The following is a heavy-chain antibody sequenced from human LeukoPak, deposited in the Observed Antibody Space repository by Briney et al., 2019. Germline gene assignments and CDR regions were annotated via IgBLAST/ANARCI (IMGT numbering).Heavy chain of an antibody. V-gene: IGHV4-59*12. CDR3: ARARGYDWFDP. CDR1: GGSISSYY. CDR2: IYYSGST. Sequence: SETLSLTCTVSGGSISSYYWSWIRQPPGKGLEWIGYIYYSGSTNYNPSLKSRVTISVDTSKNQFSLKLSSVTAADTAVYYCARARGYDWFDPWGQGTLVTVSS. J-gene: IGHJ5*02. D-gene: IGHD5-12*01.